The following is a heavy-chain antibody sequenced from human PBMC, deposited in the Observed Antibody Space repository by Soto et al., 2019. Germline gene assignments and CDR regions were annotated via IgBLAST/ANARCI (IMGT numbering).Heavy chain of an antibody. Sequence: QVHLVQSGTEVKKPGSSVKVSCKASGDSFSSYTFTWVRQAPGQGLEWMGRIIPVVGTIDYAQKFHGSVTLTADRSTNTAYMELTGLRSDDTAMYYCASDRIASAGSLDYWGQGTLVTVSS. CDR2: IIPVVGTI. J-gene: IGHJ4*02. CDR1: GDSFSSYT. CDR3: ASDRIASAGSLDY. D-gene: IGHD6-13*01. V-gene: IGHV1-69*08.